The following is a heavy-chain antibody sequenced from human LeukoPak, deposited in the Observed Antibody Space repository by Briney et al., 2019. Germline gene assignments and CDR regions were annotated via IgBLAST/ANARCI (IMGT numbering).Heavy chain of an antibody. CDR3: AGVDTAMVTDAFDI. CDR1: GGSIRSSYYY. Sequence: SETLSLTCTVSGGSIRSSYYYWGWIRQPPGKGLEWIGYIYYSGSTYYNPSLKSRVTISVDTSKNQFSLKLSSVTAADTAVYYCAGVDTAMVTDAFDIWGQGTMVTVSS. J-gene: IGHJ3*02. D-gene: IGHD5-18*01. V-gene: IGHV4-30-4*08. CDR2: IYYSGST.